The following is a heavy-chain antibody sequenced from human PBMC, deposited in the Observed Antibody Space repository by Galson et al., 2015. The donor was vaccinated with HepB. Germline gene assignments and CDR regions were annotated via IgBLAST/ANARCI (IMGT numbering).Heavy chain of an antibody. CDR1: GGTFSSYA. J-gene: IGHJ6*02. V-gene: IGHV1-69*06. CDR3: ARGHRLRDIVATNGPGYYYYYGMDV. Sequence: SVKVSCKASGGTFSSYAISWVRQAPGQGLEWMGGIIPIFGTANYAQKFQGRVTITADKSTSTAYMELSSLRSEDTAVYYCARGHRLRDIVATNGPGYYYYYGMDVWGQGTLVTVSS. D-gene: IGHD5-12*01. CDR2: IIPIFGTA.